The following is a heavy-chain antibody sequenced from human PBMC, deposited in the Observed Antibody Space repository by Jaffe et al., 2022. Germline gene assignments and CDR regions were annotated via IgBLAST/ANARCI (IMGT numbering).Heavy chain of an antibody. V-gene: IGHV3-23*01. CDR2: ISGSGGST. CDR3: AKGYGDYLASQYYYYYYYMDV. CDR1: GFTFSSYA. D-gene: IGHD4-17*01. J-gene: IGHJ6*03. Sequence: EVQLLESGGGLVQPGGSLRLSCAASGFTFSSYAMSWVRQAPGKGLEWVSAISGSGGSTYYADSVKGRFTISRDNSKNTLYLQMNSLRAEDTAVYYCAKGYGDYLASQYYYYYYYMDVWGKGTTVTVSS.